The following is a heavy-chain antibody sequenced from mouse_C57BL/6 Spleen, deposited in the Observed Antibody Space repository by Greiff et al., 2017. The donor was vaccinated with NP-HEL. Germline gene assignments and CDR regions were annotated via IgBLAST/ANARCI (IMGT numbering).Heavy chain of an antibody. Sequence: VQLQESGAELARPGASVKLSCKASGYTFTSYGISWVKQRTGQGLEWIGEIYPRSGNTYYNEKFKGKATLTADKSSSTAYMELRSLTSEDSAVYFCASYYGSSRGYWGQGTTLTVSS. CDR3: ASYYGSSRGY. D-gene: IGHD1-1*01. CDR1: GYTFTSYG. J-gene: IGHJ2*01. CDR2: IYPRSGNT. V-gene: IGHV1-81*01.